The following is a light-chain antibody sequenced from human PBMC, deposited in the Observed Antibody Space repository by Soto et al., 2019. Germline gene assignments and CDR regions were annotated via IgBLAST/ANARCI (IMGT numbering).Light chain of an antibody. V-gene: IGKV3-20*01. CDR1: QSVSSSY. Sequence: EIVLTQSPDTLSLSPGERATLSCRASQSVSSSYLAWYQQKPGQAPRLLIYDASSRATGIPDRFSGSGSGTDFTLTISRLEPEDFAVYYCQQFGSSPHTFGQGTKLEIK. CDR3: QQFGSSPHT. CDR2: DAS. J-gene: IGKJ2*01.